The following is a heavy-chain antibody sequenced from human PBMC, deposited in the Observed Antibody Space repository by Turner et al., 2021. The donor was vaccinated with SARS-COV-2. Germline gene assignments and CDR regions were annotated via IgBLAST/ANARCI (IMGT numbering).Heavy chain of an antibody. CDR1: GFSLKNRRLG. Sequence: QVTLKESGPVLVKPTETLTLTCTVSGFSLKNRRLGVSWIRQPPGRALEWLAHIFSNDKQSYNTSLGNRLTISKDTSKSQVVLTMTNVDPMDTATYFCARTQVPGYGDYVSDFDYWGQGTLVTVSS. CDR3: ARTQVPGYGDYVSDFDY. D-gene: IGHD4-17*01. CDR2: IFSNDKQ. J-gene: IGHJ4*02. V-gene: IGHV2-26*01.